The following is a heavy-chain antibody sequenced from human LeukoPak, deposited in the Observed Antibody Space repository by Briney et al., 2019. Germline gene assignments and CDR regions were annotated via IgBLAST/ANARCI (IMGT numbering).Heavy chain of an antibody. CDR1: GFTFSSYA. D-gene: IGHD6-13*01. Sequence: ERSLRLSRAASGFTFSSYAMSWVRQAPAQGLEWVSAISGSGGGTYYADSVKGRFTIYRDNSKNTLYLQMNSLRAEDTAVYYCASHQRAAAGSHGYWGQGTLVTVSS. V-gene: IGHV3-23*01. CDR3: ASHQRAAAGSHGY. CDR2: ISGSGGGT. J-gene: IGHJ4*02.